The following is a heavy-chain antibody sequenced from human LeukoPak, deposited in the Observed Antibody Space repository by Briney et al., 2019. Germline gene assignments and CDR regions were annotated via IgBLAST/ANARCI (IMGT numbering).Heavy chain of an antibody. Sequence: SETLSLTCAVSGGSISSGGYSWSWIRQPPGKGLEWIGYIYHSGSTYYNPSLKSRVTISVDRSKNQFSLKLSSVTAADTAVYYCARGYGSGSYDRFDPWGQGTLVTVSS. CDR2: IYHSGST. J-gene: IGHJ5*02. D-gene: IGHD3-10*01. V-gene: IGHV4-30-2*01. CDR3: ARGYGSGSYDRFDP. CDR1: GGSISSGGYS.